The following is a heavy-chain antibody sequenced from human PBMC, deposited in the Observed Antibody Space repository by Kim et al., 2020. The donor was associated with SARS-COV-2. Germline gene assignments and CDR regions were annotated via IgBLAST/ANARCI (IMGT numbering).Heavy chain of an antibody. CDR2: ISYDGSDK. V-gene: IGHV3-30*18. Sequence: GGSLRLSCAASGFFFGTYGLHWVRQAPGKGLEWAAAISYDGSDKYYVDSVRGRFTISRDNSKNTLYLQMNSLTTEDTALYYCAKGLHPYGEGYYFDSWGQGTLVTVSS. CDR3: AKGLHPYGEGYYFDS. CDR1: GFFFGTYG. D-gene: IGHD3-3*01. J-gene: IGHJ4*02.